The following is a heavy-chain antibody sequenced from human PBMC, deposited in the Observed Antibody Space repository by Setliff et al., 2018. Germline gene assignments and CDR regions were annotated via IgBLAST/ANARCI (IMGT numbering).Heavy chain of an antibody. D-gene: IGHD3-10*01. CDR1: GFTFSDSY. J-gene: IGHJ6*03. CDR3: ARDRSTVIRGVTSFFYYYMDV. V-gene: IGHV4-34*01. Sequence: LRLSCAASGFTFSDSYMTWIRQAPGKGLEWIGEIKHSGTTNYNPSLKSRVNISVDTSKNQFSLKLRSVTAADTAVYYCARDRSTVIRGVTSFFYYYMDVWGGGTTVTVSS. CDR2: IKHSGTT.